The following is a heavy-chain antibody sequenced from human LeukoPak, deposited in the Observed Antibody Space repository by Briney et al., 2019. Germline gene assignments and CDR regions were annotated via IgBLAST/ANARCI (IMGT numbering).Heavy chain of an antibody. CDR3: ARSMGNYPPGY. J-gene: IGHJ4*02. V-gene: IGHV5-51*01. Sequence: GESLKISCKGSGYSVSDYWIAWVRQMPGKGLEWMGIIYPGDSDTRYSPSFQGQVTISADKSISTAYLQWSSLKASDTAICYCARSMGNYPPGYWGQGALVTVSS. CDR2: IYPGDSDT. D-gene: IGHD5-24*01. CDR1: GYSVSDYW.